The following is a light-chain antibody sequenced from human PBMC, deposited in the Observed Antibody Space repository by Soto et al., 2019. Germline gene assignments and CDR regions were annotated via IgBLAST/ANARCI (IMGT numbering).Light chain of an antibody. V-gene: IGKV1-39*01. Sequence: DIQMTQSPSSLSASVGDRVTITCRASQSISSYLNWYQQKPGKAPKLLIYAASSLQSGVPSRFSGSGSGTAFTLTISSLQPEDFATYYCQQSYSTPRTFDQGTKLEI. CDR3: QQSYSTPRT. J-gene: IGKJ1*01. CDR2: AAS. CDR1: QSISSY.